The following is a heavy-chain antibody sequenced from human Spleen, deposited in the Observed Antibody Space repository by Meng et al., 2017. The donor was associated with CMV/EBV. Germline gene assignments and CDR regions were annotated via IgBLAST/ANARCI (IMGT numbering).Heavy chain of an antibody. CDR1: GGTFSSYA. J-gene: IGHJ4*02. CDR3: TGGSWRYDSSGYPFDY. D-gene: IGHD3-22*01. V-gene: IGHV1-69*10. Sequence: SVKVSCKASGGTFSSYAISWVRQAPGQGLEWMGGIIPILGIANYAQKFQGRVTITADKSTSTAYMELSSLRSEDTAVYYCTGGSWRYDSSGYPFDYWGQGTLVTVSS. CDR2: IIPILGIA.